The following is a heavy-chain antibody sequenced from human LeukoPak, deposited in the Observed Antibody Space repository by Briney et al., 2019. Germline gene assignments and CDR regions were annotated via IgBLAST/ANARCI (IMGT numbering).Heavy chain of an antibody. D-gene: IGHD5-12*01. Sequence: SQTLSLTCAIPGDSVSSNSAAWNWIRQSPSRGLEWLGRTYYRSKWYNDYAVSVKSRITINPDTSKNQFSLQLNSVTPEDTAVYYCARDEVALRGGGFDYWGQGTLVTVSS. J-gene: IGHJ4*02. V-gene: IGHV6-1*01. CDR2: TYYRSKWYN. CDR3: ARDEVALRGGGFDY. CDR1: GDSVSSNSAA.